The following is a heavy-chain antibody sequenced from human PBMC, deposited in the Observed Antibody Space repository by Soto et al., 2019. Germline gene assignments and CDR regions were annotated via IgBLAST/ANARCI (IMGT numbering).Heavy chain of an antibody. J-gene: IGHJ6*02. V-gene: IGHV3-13*01. CDR1: GFTFSSYD. D-gene: IGHD5-18*01. CDR3: ARAQGYSYDTRYGMDV. Sequence: PGGPLRLSCAASGFTFSSYDMHWVRKATGKGLEWVSAIGTAGDTYYPGSVKGRFTISRENAKNSLYLQMNSLRAEDTAVYYCARAQGYSYDTRYGMDVWGQGTTVTVSS. CDR2: IGTAGDT.